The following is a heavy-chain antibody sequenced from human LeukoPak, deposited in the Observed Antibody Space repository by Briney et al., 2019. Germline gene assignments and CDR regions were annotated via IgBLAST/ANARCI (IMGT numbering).Heavy chain of an antibody. CDR3: ARGKSDYGDHYYLYFDL. D-gene: IGHD4-17*01. J-gene: IGHJ2*01. CDR2: VYTSGST. V-gene: IGHV4-38-2*01. Sequence: KPSETLSLTCGVSGYSIRTGYYWGWVRQPPGKGLEWIGSVYTSGSTNYNPSLKSRVTISVDTSKNQFSLKLSSVTAADTAVYYCARGKSDYGDHYYLYFDLWGRGTLVTVSS. CDR1: GYSIRTGYY.